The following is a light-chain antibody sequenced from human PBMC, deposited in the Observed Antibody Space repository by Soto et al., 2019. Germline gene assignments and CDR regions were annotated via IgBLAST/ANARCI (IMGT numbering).Light chain of an antibody. J-gene: IGLJ1*01. CDR1: GSNIGAGYD. CDR2: GNS. Sequence: QSVLTQPPSVSGAPGQRVTISCTGSGSNIGAGYDVHWYQLLPGKVPKLLIYGNSNRPSGVPDRFSGSKSGTSASLAITGLQAEDEADYYCQSYDSSLSGSGVFGTGTKVTVL. V-gene: IGLV1-40*01. CDR3: QSYDSSLSGSGV.